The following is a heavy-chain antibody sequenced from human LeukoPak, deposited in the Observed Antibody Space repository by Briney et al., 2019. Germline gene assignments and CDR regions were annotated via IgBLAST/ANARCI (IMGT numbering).Heavy chain of an antibody. Sequence: GGSLRLSCAASGFTFDDYAMHWVRHAPGKGLEWVSGISWNSGSIGYADSVKGRFTISRDNAKNSLYLQMSSLRAEDTALYYCAKDNYDILTGYSDWGQGTLVTVSS. V-gene: IGHV3-9*01. CDR1: GFTFDDYA. D-gene: IGHD3-9*01. CDR2: ISWNSGSI. J-gene: IGHJ4*02. CDR3: AKDNYDILTGYSD.